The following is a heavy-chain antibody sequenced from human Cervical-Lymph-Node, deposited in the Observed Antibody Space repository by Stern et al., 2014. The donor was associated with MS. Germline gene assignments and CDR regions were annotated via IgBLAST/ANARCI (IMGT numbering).Heavy chain of an antibody. J-gene: IGHJ4*02. Sequence: EVQLVQSGAEVKKPGESLKISCKLSGYSFTIYYIAWVRQMPGKGLEWMGVIYPYDSDTTYSPSFQGQVTISADMSITTAYLQWSSLRASDTAMYYCARHVQGFDYWGQGTLVTVSS. CDR2: IYPYDSDT. CDR3: ARHVQGFDY. CDR1: GYSFTIYY. V-gene: IGHV5-51*01.